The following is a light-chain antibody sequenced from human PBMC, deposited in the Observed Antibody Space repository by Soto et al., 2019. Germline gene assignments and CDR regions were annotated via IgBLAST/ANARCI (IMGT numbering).Light chain of an antibody. J-gene: IGKJ2*01. V-gene: IGKV3-15*01. CDR2: GAS. Sequence: EIVMTQSPATLSVSPGERATLSCRASQSVSSNLAWYQQKPGQAPSLLIYGASTRATGIPARFSGSGSGTEFTLTISSLQSEDFAVYYCQQYNNWQDTFGQGTKLEIK. CDR3: QQYNNWQDT. CDR1: QSVSSN.